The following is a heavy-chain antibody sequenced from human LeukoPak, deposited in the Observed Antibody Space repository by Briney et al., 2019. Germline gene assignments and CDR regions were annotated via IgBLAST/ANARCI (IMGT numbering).Heavy chain of an antibody. CDR2: ISGSGTIA. Sequence: PGGSLRLSCAASGFTFSTYAMHWVRQAPGRGLEWVSGISGSGTIANYADSVKGRFTISRDNAKNTLFLQMNSLRAEDTAVYYCTRDWTARSNAFDIWGQGTMVTVSS. D-gene: IGHD3/OR15-3a*01. CDR1: GFTFSTYA. CDR3: TRDWTARSNAFDI. J-gene: IGHJ3*02. V-gene: IGHV3-74*01.